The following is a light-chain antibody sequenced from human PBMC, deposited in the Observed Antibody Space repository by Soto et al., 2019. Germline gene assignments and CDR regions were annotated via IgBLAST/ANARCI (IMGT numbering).Light chain of an antibody. CDR2: RAS. CDR3: QQYNSYPKT. J-gene: IGKJ2*01. V-gene: IGKV1-5*03. Sequence: DVQMTQSPSTLSDSIGDTVTITCRASQSIDGWLAWYQQKPGRPPKLLIYRASILENGVPSRFSGRGSGTEFTLTISGLRPDDLGTYFCQQYNSYPKTFGEGTKLDI. CDR1: QSIDGW.